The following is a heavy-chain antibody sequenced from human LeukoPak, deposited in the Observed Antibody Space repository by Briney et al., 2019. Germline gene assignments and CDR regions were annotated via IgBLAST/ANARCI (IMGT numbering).Heavy chain of an antibody. V-gene: IGHV4-34*01. CDR3: ARGRSKRNSLDY. CDR2: INHRRRT. D-gene: IGHD1-7*01. Sequence: IGQINHRRRTNSTPSLKIRVPISVDPSKNQFSLKLSSVTAADTAVYYCARGRSKRNSLDYWGQGTLVTVSS. J-gene: IGHJ4*02.